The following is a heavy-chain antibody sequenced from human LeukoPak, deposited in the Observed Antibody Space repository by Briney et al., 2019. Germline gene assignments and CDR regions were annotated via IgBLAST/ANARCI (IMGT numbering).Heavy chain of an antibody. CDR2: ISGSGGST. CDR1: GSTFSSYD. D-gene: IGHD3-16*01. Sequence: GGSLRLFCAASGSTFSSYDMSWARQAPGKGLEWVSAISGSGGSTYYADPVKGRFTISRDNAKNSLFLQMNSLRAEDTAVYYCARDRGGAAAYWGQGSLVTVSS. J-gene: IGHJ4*02. V-gene: IGHV3-23*01. CDR3: ARDRGGAAAY.